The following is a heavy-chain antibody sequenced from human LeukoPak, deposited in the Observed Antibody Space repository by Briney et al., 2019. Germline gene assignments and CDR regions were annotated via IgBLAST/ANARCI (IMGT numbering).Heavy chain of an antibody. CDR2: INHSGST. J-gene: IGHJ4*02. Sequence: SETLSLTCAVYGGSLSGYYWSWIRQPPGKGLEWIGEINHSGSTNYNPSLKSRVTISVDTSKNQFSLKLSSVTAADTAVYYCARDEGSGSYHFDYWGQGTLVTVSS. CDR1: GGSLSGYY. CDR3: ARDEGSGSYHFDY. V-gene: IGHV4-34*01. D-gene: IGHD3-10*01.